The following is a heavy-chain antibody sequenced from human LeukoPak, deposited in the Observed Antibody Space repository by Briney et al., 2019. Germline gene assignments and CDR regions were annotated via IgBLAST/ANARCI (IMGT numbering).Heavy chain of an antibody. J-gene: IGHJ4*02. CDR2: ITPSGSTI. CDR3: AGRDVYNSAF. Sequence: GGSLRLSCAASGFTFSGYYMSWVRQAPGKGLEWVSYITPSGSTIYYADSAKGRFTISRDNAKNSLYLQMNSLRAEDTAVYFCAGRDVYNSAFWGQGTLVTVSS. CDR1: GFTFSGYY. D-gene: IGHD5-24*01. V-gene: IGHV3-11*01.